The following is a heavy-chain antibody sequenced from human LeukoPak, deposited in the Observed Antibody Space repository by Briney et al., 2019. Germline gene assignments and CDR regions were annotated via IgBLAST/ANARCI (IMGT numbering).Heavy chain of an antibody. Sequence: PGGSLRLSCAASGFTFSSYGMHWVRQAPGKGLEWVANINQGEGEKYYVDSVKGRFTISRDNAKKSLFLQMNSLRAEDTAVYYCARGRFIAGTTAYYFDYWGQGTLVTVSS. D-gene: IGHD1-26*01. J-gene: IGHJ4*02. CDR3: ARGRFIAGTTAYYFDY. CDR2: INQGEGEK. CDR1: GFTFSSYG. V-gene: IGHV3-7*03.